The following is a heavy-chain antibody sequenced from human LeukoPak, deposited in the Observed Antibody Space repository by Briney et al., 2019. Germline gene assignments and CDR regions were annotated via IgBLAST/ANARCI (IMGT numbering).Heavy chain of an antibody. V-gene: IGHV4-59*01. CDR2: IYYSVST. Sequence: SETLSLTCTVSGGSIISYYWSWIRQPPGKGLWWIWYIYYSVSTNYNPSLKSRVTILVETSKKKFSLMLSSVTAADRDVYYCARAHGRRVGATVFDYWGQGTLVTVSS. CDR1: GGSIISYY. CDR3: ARAHGRRVGATVFDY. J-gene: IGHJ4*02. D-gene: IGHD1-26*01.